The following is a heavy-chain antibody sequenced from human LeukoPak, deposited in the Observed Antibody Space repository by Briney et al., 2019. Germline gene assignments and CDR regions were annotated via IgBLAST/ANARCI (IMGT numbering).Heavy chain of an antibody. J-gene: IGHJ4*02. Sequence: GASVKVSCRASGYVFASHWVHWFRQAPGQGLEWVGFIKPDSGQTGLAQSLQGRVTLTRDTFISTVYMELNGLTSDDTAVYFCARDYPHQRFDIWGQGTLVTVSS. CDR1: GYVFASHW. CDR3: ARDYPHQRFDI. V-gene: IGHV1-2*02. CDR2: IKPDSGQT. D-gene: IGHD2-2*01.